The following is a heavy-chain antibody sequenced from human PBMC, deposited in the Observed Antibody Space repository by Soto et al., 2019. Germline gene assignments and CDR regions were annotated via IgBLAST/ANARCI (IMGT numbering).Heavy chain of an antibody. CDR2: INSDGSST. CDR1: GFTFSSYW. D-gene: IGHD2-2*01. V-gene: IGHV3-74*01. Sequence: GGSLRLSCAASGFTFSSYWMHWVRQAPGKGLVWVSRINSDGSSTSYADPVKGRFTISRDNAKNTLYLQMNSLRAEDTAVYYCASVVVPAAKDDYYYYYYMDVWGKGTTVTVSS. J-gene: IGHJ6*03. CDR3: ASVVVPAAKDDYYYYYYMDV.